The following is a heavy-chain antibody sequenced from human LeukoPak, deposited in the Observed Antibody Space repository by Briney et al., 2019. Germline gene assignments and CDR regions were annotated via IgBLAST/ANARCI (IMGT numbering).Heavy chain of an antibody. CDR1: GFPFSNYA. CDR2: IPGSGGNT. CDR3: AKWGDYDVLTGYYVSDY. J-gene: IGHJ4*02. V-gene: IGHV3-23*01. D-gene: IGHD3-9*01. Sequence: GPPRRLSFEPSGFPFSNYAMSWVRQPPGKGLKWVSAIPGSGGNTYYADSVKGRFTISRDNSKNTVFLQMNSLRAEDTAVYYCAKWGDYDVLTGYYVSDYWGQGTLVTVSS.